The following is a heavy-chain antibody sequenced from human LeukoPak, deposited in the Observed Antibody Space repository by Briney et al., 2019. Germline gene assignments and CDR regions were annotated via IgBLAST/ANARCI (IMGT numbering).Heavy chain of an antibody. CDR3: ARGPRQAHRVYTTGDY. CDR1: GFTFSSYW. V-gene: IGHV3-7*01. D-gene: IGHD6-13*01. J-gene: IGHJ4*02. Sequence: GGSLRLSFAVAGFTFSSYWISWVRQAPGKGLELVANMKPDGSEKYYADSVRARFTISRHTSKNSLSLQMNTLRAEHTALESWARGPRQAHRVYTTGDYWGQGTLVTVSS. CDR2: MKPDGSEK.